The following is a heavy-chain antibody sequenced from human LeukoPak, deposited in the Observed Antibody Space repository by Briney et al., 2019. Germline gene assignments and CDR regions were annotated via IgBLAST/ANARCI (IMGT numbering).Heavy chain of an antibody. CDR1: GFIFSSYA. CDR2: ISGSGGST. CDR3: AKDRPTMVRGVPWFDP. Sequence: GGSLRLSCAASGFIFSSYAMSWVRQAPGKGLEWVSAISGSGGSTYYADSVKGRFTISRDNSKNTLYLQMNSLRAEDTAVYYCAKDRPTMVRGVPWFDPWGQGTLVTVSS. D-gene: IGHD3-10*01. J-gene: IGHJ5*02. V-gene: IGHV3-23*01.